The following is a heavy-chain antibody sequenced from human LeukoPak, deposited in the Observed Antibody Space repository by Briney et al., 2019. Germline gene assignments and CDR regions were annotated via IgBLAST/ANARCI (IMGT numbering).Heavy chain of an antibody. CDR2: IYYSGST. CDR1: GGSISSGGYY. Sequence: SQTLSLTCTVSGGSISSGGYYWSWICQHPGKGLEWIGYIYYSGSTYYNPSLKSRVTISVDTSKNQFSLKLSSVTAADTAVYYCARDGRFLTGHGGFDYWGQGTLVTVSS. V-gene: IGHV4-31*03. D-gene: IGHD3-9*01. J-gene: IGHJ4*02. CDR3: ARDGRFLTGHGGFDY.